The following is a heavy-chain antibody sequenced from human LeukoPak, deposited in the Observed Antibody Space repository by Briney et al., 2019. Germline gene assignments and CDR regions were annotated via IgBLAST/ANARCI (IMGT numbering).Heavy chain of an antibody. CDR3: ICLTDPFDY. V-gene: IGHV3-49*04. CDR1: GFTFGAHS. Sequence: SGGSLRLSCTGSGFTFGAHSMAWVRQAPGKGPEWVGFIRGKAYGGATGNTASVKGRFTISRDDSKSIVYLQMNSLRTEDTAVYYCICLTDPFDYWGQGSLVTVSS. CDR2: IRGKAYGGAT. J-gene: IGHJ4*02.